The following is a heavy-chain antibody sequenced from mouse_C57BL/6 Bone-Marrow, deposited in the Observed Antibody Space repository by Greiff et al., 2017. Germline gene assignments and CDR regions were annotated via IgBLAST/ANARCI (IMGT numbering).Heavy chain of an antibody. CDR1: GFSLTSYG. J-gene: IGHJ3*01. V-gene: IGHV2-4*01. CDR2: IWSGGST. CDR3: AKGGGPAWFAY. Sequence: VQLQQSGPGLVQPSQSLSITCTVSGFSLTSYGVHWVRQPPGKGLEWLGVIWSGGSTDYNAAFISRLSISKDNSKSQVFFKMNSLQADDTAIYYCAKGGGPAWFAYWGQGTLVTVSA.